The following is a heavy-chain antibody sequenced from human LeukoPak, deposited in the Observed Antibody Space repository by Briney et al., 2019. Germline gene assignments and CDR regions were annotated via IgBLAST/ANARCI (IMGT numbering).Heavy chain of an antibody. CDR2: IKQDGSEK. CDR1: GFTFSSYW. V-gene: IGHV3-7*01. D-gene: IGHD6-13*01. J-gene: IGHJ5*02. Sequence: GGSLRLSCAASGFTFSSYWMSWVRQAPGKGLEWVANIKQDGSEKYYVDSVKGRFTISRDNAKNSLYLQMNSLRAEDTAVYYCARLRWQQLSRNWFDPWGQGALVTVS. CDR3: ARLRWQQLSRNWFDP.